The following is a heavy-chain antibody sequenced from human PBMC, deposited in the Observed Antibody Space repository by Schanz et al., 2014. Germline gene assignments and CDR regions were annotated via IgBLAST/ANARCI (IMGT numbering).Heavy chain of an antibody. J-gene: IGHJ4*02. CDR2: ISAYNGNT. D-gene: IGHD3-3*01. CDR1: GYTFTSYG. V-gene: IGHV1-18*01. Sequence: QVQLVQSGAEVKKPGASVKVSCKASGYTFTSYGISWVRQAPGQGLEWMGWISAYNGNTKYPQKLQGRVTMTTDTSTSTAYMALTGLRSDDTAVYYCARDRRFFDRDDLYYFDSWGQGTLVTVSS. CDR3: ARDRRFFDRDDLYYFDS.